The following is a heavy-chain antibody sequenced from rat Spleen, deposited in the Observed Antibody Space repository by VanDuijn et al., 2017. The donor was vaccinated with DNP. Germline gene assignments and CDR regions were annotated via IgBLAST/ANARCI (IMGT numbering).Heavy chain of an antibody. V-gene: IGHV5-7*01. D-gene: IGHD1-11*01. Sequence: EVRLVESGGGLVQPGRSLKLSCAASGFTFSDYYMAWVRQAPTKGLELVAYISYDGRSTYYRDSVKGRFTISRDNAKTTLYLQMDSLRSEDTATYYCTRQRYVNYFDYWGQGVMVTVSS. CDR3: TRQRYVNYFDY. J-gene: IGHJ2*01. CDR2: ISYDGRST. CDR1: GFTFSDYY.